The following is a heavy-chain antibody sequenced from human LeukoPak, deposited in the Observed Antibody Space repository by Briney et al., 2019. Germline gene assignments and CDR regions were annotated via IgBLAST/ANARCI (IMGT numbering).Heavy chain of an antibody. V-gene: IGHV3-7*01. Sequence: GGSLRLSRAASGFTFSSYWMSWVRQAPGKGLEWVANIKQDGSEKYYVDSVKGRFTISRDNAKNSLYLQMNSLRAEDTAVYYCARDQGDDAFDIWGQGTMVTVSS. CDR3: ARDQGDDAFDI. CDR2: IKQDGSEK. CDR1: GFTFSSYW. J-gene: IGHJ3*02.